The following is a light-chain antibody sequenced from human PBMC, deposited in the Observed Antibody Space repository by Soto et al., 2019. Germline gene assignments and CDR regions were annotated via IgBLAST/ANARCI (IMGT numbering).Light chain of an antibody. CDR3: QQYGGSPST. J-gene: IGKJ5*01. CDR2: GAS. V-gene: IGKV3-20*01. CDR1: QSVSNSY. Sequence: EIVLTQSPGTLSLSPGERATLSCRASQSVSNSYLAWYQQRPGQAPRLLIYGASSRATGIPDRFSGSGSGTDFTLTIRRLEPEDFAVYFCQQYGGSPSTFGQGTRREVK.